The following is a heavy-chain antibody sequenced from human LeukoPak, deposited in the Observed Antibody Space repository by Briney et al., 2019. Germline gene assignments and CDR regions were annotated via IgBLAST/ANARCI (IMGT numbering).Heavy chain of an antibody. J-gene: IGHJ4*02. CDR3: VPTAEAYTSWWKV. CDR2: INPDSGFT. D-gene: IGHD3-16*01. CDR1: GYKFTDDY. Sequence: PAASVKLSCKASGYKFTDDYMHWVRQAPGQGLEFMGWINPDSGFTNYAQKFKGRVTMTRDTSISTAYLEVRSVTSDDTAVYYCVPTAEAYTSWWKVWGEGGLVSVCS. V-gene: IGHV1-2*02.